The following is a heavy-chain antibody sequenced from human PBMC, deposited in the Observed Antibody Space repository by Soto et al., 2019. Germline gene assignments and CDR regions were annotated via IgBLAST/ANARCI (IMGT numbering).Heavy chain of an antibody. Sequence: ASVNVSCKASGYSFTNYGISWVRQATGQGPEWMGWISAYNGNTNYAQKLQGRVTMTTDTSTSTAYMELRSLRSDDTAVYYCARDLKRTNYYDSSGNYFDYWGQGTLVTVSS. J-gene: IGHJ4*02. CDR1: GYSFTNYG. D-gene: IGHD3-22*01. CDR3: ARDLKRTNYYDSSGNYFDY. CDR2: ISAYNGNT. V-gene: IGHV1-18*01.